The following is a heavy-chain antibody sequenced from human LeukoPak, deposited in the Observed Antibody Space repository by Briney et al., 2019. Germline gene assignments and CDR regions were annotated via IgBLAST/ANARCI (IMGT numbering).Heavy chain of an antibody. J-gene: IGHJ4*02. D-gene: IGHD6-6*01. CDR3: ARGSIAAPLDY. CDR2: ISSSSSYI. V-gene: IGHV3-21*01. CDR1: GFTFSSYS. Sequence: PGGSLRLSCAASGFTFSSYSMNWVRQAPGKGLEWVSSISSSSSYIYYADSVKGRFTISRDNAKNSLYLQMSSLRAEDTTVYYCARGSIAAPLDYWGQGTLVTVSS.